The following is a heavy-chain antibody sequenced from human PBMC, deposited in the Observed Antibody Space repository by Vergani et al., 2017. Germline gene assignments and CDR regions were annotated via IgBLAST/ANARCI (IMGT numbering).Heavy chain of an antibody. Sequence: EVQLVESGGGLVQPGGSLRLSCAASGFTFSNAWMSWVRQAPGKGLEWVGRIKSKTDGGTTDYAAPVKGRFTISRDDSKNTLYQQMNSLKTEDTAVYYCTTVPVTERGALGFDYWGQGTLVTVSS. J-gene: IGHJ4*02. D-gene: IGHD2-21*02. CDR3: TTVPVTERGALGFDY. CDR1: GFTFSNAW. CDR2: IKSKTDGGTT. V-gene: IGHV3-15*01.